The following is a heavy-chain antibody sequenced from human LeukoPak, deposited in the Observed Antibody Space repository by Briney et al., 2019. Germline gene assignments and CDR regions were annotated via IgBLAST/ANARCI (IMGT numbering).Heavy chain of an antibody. D-gene: IGHD6-6*01. CDR1: GGSISSYY. Sequence: SETLSLTCTVSGGSISSYYWTWIRQPPGKGLGWVGYIYHSGSTDYNPSLKSRVTMSLDTPKNQFSLKLSSVTAADTAVYYCAREGMYSSSSYFDYWGQGTLVTVSS. J-gene: IGHJ4*02. CDR3: AREGMYSSSSYFDY. CDR2: IYHSGST. V-gene: IGHV4-59*12.